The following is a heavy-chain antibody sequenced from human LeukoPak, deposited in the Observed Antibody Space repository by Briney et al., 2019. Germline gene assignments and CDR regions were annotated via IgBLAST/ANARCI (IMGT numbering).Heavy chain of an antibody. V-gene: IGHV4-59*08. CDR3: ARRREMYQQLLGWFDP. Sequence: SETLSLTCTVSGGSISSYYWSWIRQPPGKGLEWIGYIYYSGSTNYNPSLKSRVTISVDTSKNQFSLKLSSVTAADTAVYYCARRREMYQQLLGWFDPWGQGTLVTVSS. CDR2: IYYSGST. CDR1: GGSISSYY. J-gene: IGHJ5*02. D-gene: IGHD2-2*01.